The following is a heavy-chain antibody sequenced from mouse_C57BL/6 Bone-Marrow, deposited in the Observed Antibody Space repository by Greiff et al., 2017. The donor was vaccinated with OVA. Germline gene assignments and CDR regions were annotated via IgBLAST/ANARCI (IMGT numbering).Heavy chain of an antibody. Sequence: QVHVKQPGTELVKPGASVKLSCKASGYTFTSYWMHWVKQRPGQGLEWIGNINPSNGGTNYNEKFKSKATLTVDKSSSTAYMQLSSLTSEDSAVYYCARWLPYYYAMDYWGQGTSVTVSS. J-gene: IGHJ4*01. CDR2: INPSNGGT. V-gene: IGHV1-53*01. D-gene: IGHD2-2*01. CDR1: GYTFTSYW. CDR3: ARWLPYYYAMDY.